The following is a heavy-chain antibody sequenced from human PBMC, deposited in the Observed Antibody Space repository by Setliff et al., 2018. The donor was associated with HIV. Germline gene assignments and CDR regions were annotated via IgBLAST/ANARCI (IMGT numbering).Heavy chain of an antibody. D-gene: IGHD2-8*02. CDR1: GVSISGHF. V-gene: IGHV4-4*09. J-gene: IGHJ4*02. Sequence: ASETLSLTCFVSGVSISGHFWGWIRQPPGKGPEWIGYIYTSGTTEYNPSLDSRVTISVDTSRDQFSLNLRSVTAADTAVYYCARLIHTGLLYFDFWGLGTLVTVSS. CDR2: IYTSGTT. CDR3: ARLIHTGLLYFDF.